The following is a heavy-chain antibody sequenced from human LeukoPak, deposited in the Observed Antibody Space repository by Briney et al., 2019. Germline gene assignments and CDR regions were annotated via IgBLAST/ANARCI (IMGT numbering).Heavy chain of an antibody. V-gene: IGHV1-69*06. CDR2: IIPIFGTA. CDR1: GGTFSSYA. D-gene: IGHD5-18*01. Sequence: GASVKVSRKASGGTFSSYAISWVRQAPGQGLEWMGGIIPIFGTANYAQKFQGRVTITADKSTSTAYMELSSLRSEDTAVYYCARAPRIQLWPGPHYYYYMDVWGKGTTVTVSS. CDR3: ARAPRIQLWPGPHYYYYMDV. J-gene: IGHJ6*03.